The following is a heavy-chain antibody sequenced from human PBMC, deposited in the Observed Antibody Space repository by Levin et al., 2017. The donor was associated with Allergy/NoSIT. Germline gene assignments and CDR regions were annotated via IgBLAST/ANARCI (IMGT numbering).Heavy chain of an antibody. V-gene: IGHV3-23*01. CDR2: ISASST. Sequence: GGSLRLSCAASGFTFSRLAMSWVRQAPGKGLEWVSTISASSTYYADSVKGRFTISRDNSENTLSLQLNSLRAEDTAVYYCAKDHDSYGYPTFDYWGQGTLVTVSS. J-gene: IGHJ4*02. CDR1: GFTFSRLA. D-gene: IGHD3-22*01. CDR3: AKDHDSYGYPTFDY.